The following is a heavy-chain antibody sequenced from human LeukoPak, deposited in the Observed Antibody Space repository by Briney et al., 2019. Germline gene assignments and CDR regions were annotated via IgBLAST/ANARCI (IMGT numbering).Heavy chain of an antibody. V-gene: IGHV4-38-2*02. J-gene: IGHJ6*03. CDR3: ARTEYSSSYFYYYYYMDV. Sequence: PSETLSLTCTVSGFSISHGYYWGWVRQSPGKGLEWIGSIYHSGSTDYNPSLKSRVTMSVDTSKNQFSLKLNSVTAADTAVYYCARTEYSSSYFYYYYYMDVWGKGTTVTVSS. CDR1: GFSISHGYY. CDR2: IYHSGST. D-gene: IGHD6-6*01.